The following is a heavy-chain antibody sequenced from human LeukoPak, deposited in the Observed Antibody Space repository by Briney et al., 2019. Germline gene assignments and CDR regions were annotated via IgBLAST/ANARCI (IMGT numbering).Heavy chain of an antibody. V-gene: IGHV3-33*06. D-gene: IGHD3-10*01. J-gene: IGHJ5*02. CDR2: IWDDGNNK. CDR3: AKGFYQDYLGRFDP. CDR1: GFSFSNHG. Sequence: PGGSLRLSCAASGFSFSNHGMHWVRQAPGKSLEWVAVIWDDGNNKRYANSVNGRFTISRDNSENTLYLQMNGLTAEDTAMYYWAKGFYQDYLGRFDPWGQGTLVIVSS.